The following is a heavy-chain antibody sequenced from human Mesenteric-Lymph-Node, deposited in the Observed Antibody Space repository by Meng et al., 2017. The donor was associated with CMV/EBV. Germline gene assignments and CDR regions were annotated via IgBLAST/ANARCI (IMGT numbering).Heavy chain of an antibody. CDR1: GGSVSGYY. J-gene: IGHJ4*02. Sequence: HVQFHPWCAGLLNPSVTLSVTCAVYGGSVSGYYWNWIRQSPEKRLKWIGEINHSGSTTYNPSFTSRIIISVDTSTNQISLNMSSVTAADTAVYYCARGSSYDILTGYFDYWGQGALVTVSS. CDR2: INHSGST. V-gene: IGHV4-34*01. D-gene: IGHD3-9*01. CDR3: ARGSSYDILTGYFDY.